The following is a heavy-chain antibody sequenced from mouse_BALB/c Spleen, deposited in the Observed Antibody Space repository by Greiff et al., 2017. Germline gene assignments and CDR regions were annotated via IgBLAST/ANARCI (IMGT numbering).Heavy chain of an antibody. Sequence: EVMLVESGGGLVKPGGSLKLSCAASGFAFSSYDMSWVRQTPEKRLEWVAYISSGGGSTYYPDTVKGRFTISRDNAKNTLYLQMSSLKSEDTAMYYCARQWDEDYAMDYWGQGTSVTVSS. J-gene: IGHJ4*01. CDR1: GFAFSSYD. CDR3: ARQWDEDYAMDY. CDR2: ISSGGGST. D-gene: IGHD4-1*01. V-gene: IGHV5-12-1*01.